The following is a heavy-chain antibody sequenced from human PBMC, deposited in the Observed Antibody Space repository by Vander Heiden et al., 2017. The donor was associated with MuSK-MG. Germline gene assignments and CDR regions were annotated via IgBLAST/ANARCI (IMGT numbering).Heavy chain of an antibody. J-gene: IGHJ6*02. Sequence: QVQLVPSGAEVKKPVASVTVSCKASGYTFTVYYMHWVRQAPGQGLEWMGWINPNSGGTNYAQKLQGRVTMTRDTSISTAYMELSRLRSDDTAVYYCASTSEWLSDYYYGMDVWGQGTTVTVSS. CDR3: ASTSEWLSDYYYGMDV. D-gene: IGHD3-3*01. V-gene: IGHV1-2*02. CDR2: INPNSGGT. CDR1: GYTFTVYY.